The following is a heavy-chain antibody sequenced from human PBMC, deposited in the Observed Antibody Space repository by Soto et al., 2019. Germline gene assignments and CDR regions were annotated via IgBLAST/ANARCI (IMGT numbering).Heavy chain of an antibody. Sequence: GGSLRLFCAASGFTFSSYAMSWVRQAPGKGLEWVSSISGNGYDTYDADSVKGRFTISRDYSKNTLFLQMNSLRVEDTAIYYCASTPWNYGENRYFDYWGQGTLVTVSS. CDR1: GFTFSSYA. CDR3: ASTPWNYGENRYFDY. CDR2: ISGNGYDT. J-gene: IGHJ4*02. V-gene: IGHV3-23*01. D-gene: IGHD1-7*01.